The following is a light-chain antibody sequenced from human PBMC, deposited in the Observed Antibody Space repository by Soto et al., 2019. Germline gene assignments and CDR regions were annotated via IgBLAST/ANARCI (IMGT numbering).Light chain of an antibody. V-gene: IGLV2-14*01. CDR1: SSDVGGYNY. CDR3: CSYAGSYSWV. Sequence: QSALTQPASVSGSPGQSIAISCTGTSSDVGGYNYVSWHQQHPGKAPKVLISVVSNRPSGVSNRFSGSKSGNTASLTISGLEAEDEADYYCCSYAGSYSWVFGGGTQLTVL. CDR2: VVS. J-gene: IGLJ3*02.